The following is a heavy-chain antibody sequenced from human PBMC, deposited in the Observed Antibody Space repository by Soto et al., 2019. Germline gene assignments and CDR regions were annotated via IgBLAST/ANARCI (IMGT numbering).Heavy chain of an antibody. CDR3: ARNRSGSGTLHH. CDR1: GGSISSYY. V-gene: IGHV4-59*01. D-gene: IGHD6-25*01. J-gene: IGHJ1*01. Sequence: PSETLSLTCTVSGGSISSYYWSWIRQPPGKGLEWIGYIYYSGSTNYNPSLKSRVTISVDTSTNTAYMELRSLRSDDTAVYFCARNRSGSGTLHHWGQGTLVTVSS. CDR2: IYYSGST.